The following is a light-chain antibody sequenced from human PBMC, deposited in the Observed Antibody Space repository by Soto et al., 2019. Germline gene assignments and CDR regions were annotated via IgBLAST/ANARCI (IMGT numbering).Light chain of an antibody. CDR2: GSA. CDR1: QSVFSS. V-gene: IGKV3-15*01. Sequence: EIVMTQSPATLSVSPVERATLSCRASQSVFSSLACFQQRPGQAPRLLIYGSATRATGIPARFSGSGSGTEFTLTISSLQSEDSAVYYCQQYHNWPAFGQGTKVDI. J-gene: IGKJ1*01. CDR3: QQYHNWPA.